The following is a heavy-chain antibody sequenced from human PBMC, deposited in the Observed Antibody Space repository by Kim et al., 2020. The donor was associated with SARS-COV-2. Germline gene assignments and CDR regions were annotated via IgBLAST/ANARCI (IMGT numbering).Heavy chain of an antibody. Sequence: ASVKVSCKASGYTFTSFGIHWVRQAPGQRLEWMGWINTGNGNSGSSQNFQGRVTITRDTSASTVYMDLSSLRSEDTAMYYCARDGGSYSFDYWGQETLVTVSS. J-gene: IGHJ4*02. CDR1: GYTFTSFG. CDR2: INTGNGNS. V-gene: IGHV1-3*04. D-gene: IGHD2-15*01. CDR3: ARDGGSYSFDY.